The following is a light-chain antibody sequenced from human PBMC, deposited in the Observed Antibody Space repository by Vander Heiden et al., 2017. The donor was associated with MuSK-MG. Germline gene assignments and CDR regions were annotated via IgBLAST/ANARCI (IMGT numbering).Light chain of an antibody. Sequence: EIVMTQSPATLSVSPGERATLSCRASQSIGTNLAWYQQKPGQAPRLLIFGASTRATGIPARFSGSGSGTEFTLTISSLQSEDFAVYYCQQCDNWPPIIFGHGTRLEIK. J-gene: IGKJ5*01. V-gene: IGKV3D-15*01. CDR1: QSIGTN. CDR2: GAS. CDR3: QQCDNWPPII.